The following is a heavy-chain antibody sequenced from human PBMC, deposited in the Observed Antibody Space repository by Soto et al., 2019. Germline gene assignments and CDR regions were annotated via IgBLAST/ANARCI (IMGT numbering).Heavy chain of an antibody. CDR1: GYTFTSYG. J-gene: IGHJ6*02. CDR3: ARPSVPAAKMGGYNGMDV. D-gene: IGHD2-2*01. V-gene: IGHV1-18*01. CDR2: ISAYNGNT. Sequence: GASVKVSCKASGYTFTSYGISWVRQAPGQGLEWMGWISAYNGNTNYAQKLQGRVTMTTDTSTSTAYMELRSLRSDDTAVYYCARPSVPAAKMGGYNGMDVWGQGTTVTVSS.